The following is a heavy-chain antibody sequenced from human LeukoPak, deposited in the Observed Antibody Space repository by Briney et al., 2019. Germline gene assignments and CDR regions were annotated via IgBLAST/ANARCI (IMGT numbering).Heavy chain of an antibody. CDR3: ASLSYGAYRYFDY. CDR2: IYYSGST. D-gene: IGHD5-18*01. J-gene: IGHJ4*02. Sequence: PSQTPSLTCTVSGGSISSGGYYWSWIRQHPGKGLEWIGYIYYSGSTYYNPSLKSRVTISVDTSKNQFSLKLSSVTAADTAVYYCASLSYGAYRYFDYWGQGTLVTVSS. CDR1: GGSISSGGYY. V-gene: IGHV4-31*03.